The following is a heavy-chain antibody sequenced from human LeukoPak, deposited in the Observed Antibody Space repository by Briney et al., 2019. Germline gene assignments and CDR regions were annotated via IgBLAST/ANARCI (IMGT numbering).Heavy chain of an antibody. D-gene: IGHD2-2*02. V-gene: IGHV3-23*01. J-gene: IGHJ3*02. Sequence: PGRSLRLSCAASGLTLSSVAMRWVCGGPGGGVEWVLAISSRGGGTYYADHAKGRFTISRDNSKNTLYLQMNSLRAEDTAVYYCVKVGGYCSSTSCHKVADAFDIWGQGTMVTVSS. CDR2: ISSRGGGT. CDR3: VKVGGYCSSTSCHKVADAFDI. CDR1: GLTLSSVA.